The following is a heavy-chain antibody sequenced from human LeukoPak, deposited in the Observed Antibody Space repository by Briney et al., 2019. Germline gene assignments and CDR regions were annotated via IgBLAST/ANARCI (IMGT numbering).Heavy chain of an antibody. Sequence: SETLSLTCAVYGESFSGYYWSWIRQPPGKGLEWIGYIYYSGSTNYNPSLKSRVTISVDTSKNQFSLKLSSVTAADTAVYYCARDRYWFDPWGQGTLVTVSS. J-gene: IGHJ5*02. CDR3: ARDRYWFDP. V-gene: IGHV4-59*01. CDR1: GESFSGYY. CDR2: IYYSGST.